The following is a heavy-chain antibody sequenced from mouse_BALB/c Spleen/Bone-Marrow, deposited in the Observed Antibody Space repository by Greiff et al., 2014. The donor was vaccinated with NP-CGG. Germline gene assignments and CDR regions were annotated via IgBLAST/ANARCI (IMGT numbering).Heavy chain of an antibody. CDR2: INPNNGGT. D-gene: IGHD4-1*01. CDR1: GYTFTTYY. V-gene: IGHV1S81*02. Sequence: QVQLKESGAELVKPGTSVKLSCKASGYTFTTYYMYWVKQRPGQGLEWIGEINPNNGGTNFKEKFKSKATLTVDKSSSTAYMQLSSPTSEDSAVYYCTRGRTWDFDYWGQGTTLTVSS. J-gene: IGHJ2*01. CDR3: TRGRTWDFDY.